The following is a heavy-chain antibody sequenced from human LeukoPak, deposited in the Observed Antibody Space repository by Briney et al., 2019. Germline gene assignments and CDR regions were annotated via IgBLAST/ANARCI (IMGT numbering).Heavy chain of an antibody. V-gene: IGHV3-11*04. D-gene: IGHD5-12*01. CDR2: ISSSVSTI. Sequence: MSGGSLRLSCAASGFSFSDYSMSWIRQAPGKGLEWVSYISSSVSTIYYADSVKGRFTISRDNAKKSLYLQMNSLRAEDTAVYYCAKGLGDGYNRDAFDIWGQGTMVTVSS. J-gene: IGHJ3*02. CDR1: GFSFSDYS. CDR3: AKGLGDGYNRDAFDI.